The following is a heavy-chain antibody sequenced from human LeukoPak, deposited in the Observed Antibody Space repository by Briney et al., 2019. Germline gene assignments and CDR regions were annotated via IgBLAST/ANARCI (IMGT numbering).Heavy chain of an antibody. J-gene: IGHJ5*02. CDR2: IYYSGST. CDR1: GGSISSSSYY. CDR3: ARILGYCTNGVCHVGAPVGAGWFDP. Sequence: PSETLSLTCTVSGGSISSSSYYWGWIRQPPGKGLEWIGSIYYSGSTYYNPSLKSRVTISVDTSKNQFSLKLSSVTAADTAVYYCARILGYCTNGVCHVGAPVGAGWFDPWGQGTLVTVSS. D-gene: IGHD2-8*01. V-gene: IGHV4-39*01.